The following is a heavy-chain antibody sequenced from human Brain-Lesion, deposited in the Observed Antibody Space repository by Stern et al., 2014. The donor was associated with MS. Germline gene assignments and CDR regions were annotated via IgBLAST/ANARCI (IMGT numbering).Heavy chain of an antibody. D-gene: IGHD2-2*01. CDR1: GGSISSGGYY. CDR2: IFNGGST. V-gene: IGHV4-61*02. J-gene: IGHJ6*02. Sequence: VQLLQSGPGLVKPSQTLSLSCTVSGGSISSGGYYWSWIRQPAGKGLEWIGRIFNGGSTSSNPSLKSGVPISITTSKNLFSLRLNSMTAADTDVYYCARGRVVPGFQYYATDVWGQGTTVIVSS. CDR3: ARGRVVPGFQYYATDV.